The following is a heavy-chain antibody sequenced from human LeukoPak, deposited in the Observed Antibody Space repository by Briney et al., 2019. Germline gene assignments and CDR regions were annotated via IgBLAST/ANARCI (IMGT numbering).Heavy chain of an antibody. Sequence: ASVKVSCKASGYTFTSYYMHWVRQAPGQGLEWMGIINLSGGSTSYAQKFQGRVTMTRDTSTSTVYMELSSLRSEDTAVYYCARVQSRSSSSRGPYYYGMDVWGQGTTVTVSS. CDR1: GYTFTSYY. D-gene: IGHD6-6*01. CDR2: INLSGGST. V-gene: IGHV1-46*01. J-gene: IGHJ6*02. CDR3: ARVQSRSSSSRGPYYYGMDV.